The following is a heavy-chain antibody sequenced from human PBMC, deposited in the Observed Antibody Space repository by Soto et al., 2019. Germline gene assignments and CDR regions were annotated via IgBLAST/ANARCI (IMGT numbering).Heavy chain of an antibody. V-gene: IGHV4-34*01. CDR2: INHSGST. Sequence: SETLSLTCAVYGGSFSGYYWSWIRQPPGKGLEWIGEINHSGSTNYNPSLKIRVTISVDTSKNQFSLKLSSVTAADTSVYSCASRYSSSWNWFDPWGQGTLVTVSS. CDR1: GGSFSGYY. CDR3: ASRYSSSWNWFDP. D-gene: IGHD6-13*01. J-gene: IGHJ5*02.